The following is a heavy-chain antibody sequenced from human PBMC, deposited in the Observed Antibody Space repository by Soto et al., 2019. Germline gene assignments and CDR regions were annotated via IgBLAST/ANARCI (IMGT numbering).Heavy chain of an antibody. Sequence: ASVKVSCKASGYTFTTDGITWVRQAPGQGLEWMGWIGAYNGNTNYAQKFQGRATITADESTSTAYMELSSLRSEDTAVYYCARDSSSWYYFDYWGQGTLVTVSS. D-gene: IGHD6-13*01. CDR2: IGAYNGNT. CDR1: GYTFTTDG. V-gene: IGHV1-18*01. J-gene: IGHJ4*02. CDR3: ARDSSSWYYFDY.